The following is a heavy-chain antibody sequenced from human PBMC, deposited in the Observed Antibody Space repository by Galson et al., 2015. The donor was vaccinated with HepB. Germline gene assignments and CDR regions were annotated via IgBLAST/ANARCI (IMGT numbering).Heavy chain of an antibody. CDR2: IKSKTDGGTT. CDR3: TAEIYCSSTSCYTRFDY. J-gene: IGHJ4*02. CDR1: GFTFRTYW. Sequence: SLRLSCAVSGFTFRTYWMSWVRQAPGKGLEWVGRIKSKTDGGTTDYAAPVKGRFTISRDDSKNTLYLQMNSLKTEDTAVYYCTAEIYCSSTSCYTRFDYWGQGTLVTVSS. D-gene: IGHD2-2*02. V-gene: IGHV3-15*01.